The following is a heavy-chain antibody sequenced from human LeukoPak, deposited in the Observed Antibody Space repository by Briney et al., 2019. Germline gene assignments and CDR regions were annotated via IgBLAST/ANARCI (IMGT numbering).Heavy chain of an antibody. D-gene: IGHD3-9*01. CDR1: GFTFSTYD. Sequence: GGSLRLSCAASGFTFSTYDMHWVRQATGKGLEWVSGIGTAGDTHYPGSVKGRFTISRENDQKSLYHQMNSLRAGDTAVYYCATYDILTGYEYWGQGTLVTVSS. CDR3: ATYDILTGYEY. J-gene: IGHJ4*02. V-gene: IGHV3-13*01. CDR2: IGTAGDT.